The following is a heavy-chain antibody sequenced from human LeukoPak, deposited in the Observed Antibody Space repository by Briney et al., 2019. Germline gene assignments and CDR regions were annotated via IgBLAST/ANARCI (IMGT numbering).Heavy chain of an antibody. V-gene: IGHV3-21*01. Sequence: PGGSLRLSCAASGFTFSSYSMNWVRQAPGKGLEWVSSISSSSSYIYYADSVKGRFTISRDNAKNSLYLQMNSLRAEDTAVYYCARAGIVVVIAHFDYWGQGTLVTVSS. CDR3: ARAGIVVVIAHFDY. CDR2: ISSSSSYI. CDR1: GFTFSSYS. J-gene: IGHJ4*02. D-gene: IGHD2-21*01.